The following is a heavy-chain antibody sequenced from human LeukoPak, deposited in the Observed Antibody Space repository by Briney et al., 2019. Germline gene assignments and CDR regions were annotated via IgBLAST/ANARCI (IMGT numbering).Heavy chain of an antibody. D-gene: IGHD5-24*01. J-gene: IGHJ4*02. CDR1: GFTFSSYS. CDR2: IKQDGSKK. CDR3: TRVGYIDEGIDY. V-gene: IGHV3-7*04. Sequence: GGSLRLSCAASGFTFSSYSMNWVRQAPGKGLEWVANIKQDGSKKSYVDSVKGRFTISRDNAKNSLYLQMNSLRAEDTAIYYCTRVGYIDEGIDYWGQGTLVTVSS.